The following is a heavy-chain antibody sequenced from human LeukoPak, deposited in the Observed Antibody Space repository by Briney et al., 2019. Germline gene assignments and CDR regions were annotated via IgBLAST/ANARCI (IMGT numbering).Heavy chain of an antibody. J-gene: IGHJ4*02. Sequence: SGGSLRLSCAASGFTFSSYSMDWVRQAPGKGLEWVSYISSSSSTIYYADSVKGRFTISRDNAKNSLYLQMNSLRAEDTAVYYCARGWETYYCSGGSCPTDYWGQGTLVTVSS. V-gene: IGHV3-48*01. D-gene: IGHD2-15*01. CDR1: GFTFSSYS. CDR2: ISSSSSTI. CDR3: ARGWETYYCSGGSCPTDY.